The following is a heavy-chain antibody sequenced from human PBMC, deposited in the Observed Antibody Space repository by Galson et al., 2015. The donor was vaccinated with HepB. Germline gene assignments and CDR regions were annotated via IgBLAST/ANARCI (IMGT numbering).Heavy chain of an antibody. CDR3: AKNAYMGTWAAAGYFDY. D-gene: IGHD6-13*01. CDR1: GFTFSNYG. J-gene: IGHJ4*02. CDR2: IWYDGNNK. V-gene: IGHV3-33*06. Sequence: SLRLSCAASGFTFSNYGMHWVRQAPGKGLEWVADIWYDGNNKYYADSVKGRFTISRDNSKNTLYLQMNSLRAEDTALYYCAKNAYMGTWAAAGYFDYWGQGTLVTVSS.